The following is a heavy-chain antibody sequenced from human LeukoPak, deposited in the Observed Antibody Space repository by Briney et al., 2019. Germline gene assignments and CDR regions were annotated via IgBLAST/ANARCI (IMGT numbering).Heavy chain of an antibody. J-gene: IGHJ4*02. V-gene: IGHV4-39*01. CDR3: ARQGIVGAAQGLFDY. D-gene: IGHD1-26*01. CDR1: GGSISSSSYY. Sequence: SETLSLTCTVSGGSISSSSYYWGWIRQPPGKGLGWIGSIYYSGSTYYNPSLKSRVTISVDTSKNQFSLKLSSVTAADTAVYYCARQGIVGAAQGLFDYWGQGTLVTVSS. CDR2: IYYSGST.